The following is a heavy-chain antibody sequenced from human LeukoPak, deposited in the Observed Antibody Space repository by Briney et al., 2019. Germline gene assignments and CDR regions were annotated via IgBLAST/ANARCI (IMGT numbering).Heavy chain of an antibody. D-gene: IGHD2-21*02. CDR3: ARVYGVTSVNYFDY. CDR1: GFTFSDSC. V-gene: IGHV3-7*04. J-gene: IGHJ4*02. CDR2: IKQDGSEK. Sequence: GGSLRLSCAASGFTFSDSCMSWVRQAPGKGLEWVASIKQDGSEKYYVDSMKGRFTMSRDNAKNSLYLQMNSLRAEDTAVYYCARVYGVTSVNYFDYWGQGTLVTVSS.